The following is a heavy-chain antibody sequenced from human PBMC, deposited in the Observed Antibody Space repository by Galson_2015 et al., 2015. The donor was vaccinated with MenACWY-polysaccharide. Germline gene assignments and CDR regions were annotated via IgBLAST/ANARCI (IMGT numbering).Heavy chain of an antibody. Sequence: SVKVSCKASGYTFTSYDINWVRQATGQGLEWMGWMNPSSGNTGYAQKSQGRVTMTSSSAMSTAFMELSSLRSEDTAVYYCARIIARKYTFADSWGQGTLVTVSS. J-gene: IGHJ4*02. CDR1: GYTFTSYD. CDR3: ARIIARKYTFADS. D-gene: IGHD2-21*01. CDR2: MNPSSGNT. V-gene: IGHV1-8*01.